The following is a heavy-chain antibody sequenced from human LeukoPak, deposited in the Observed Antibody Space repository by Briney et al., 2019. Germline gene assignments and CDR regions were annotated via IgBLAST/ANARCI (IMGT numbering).Heavy chain of an antibody. Sequence: PGRSLRLSCAASGFTFSGYAMHWVRQAPGKGLGRLTVISTDGNDKHYADSVKGRFTVARDNSKNTLLLQMNNVRTEDTAVYYCAKDKSVSADYYFDYWGQGTLVTVSS. D-gene: IGHD3-10*01. J-gene: IGHJ4*02. CDR2: ISTDGNDK. CDR3: AKDKSVSADYYFDY. V-gene: IGHV3-30*04. CDR1: GFTFSGYA.